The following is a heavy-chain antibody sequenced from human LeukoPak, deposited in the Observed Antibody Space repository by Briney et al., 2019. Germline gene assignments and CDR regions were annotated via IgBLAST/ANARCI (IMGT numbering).Heavy chain of an antibody. J-gene: IGHJ4*02. Sequence: GGSLRLSCAASGFTLHNYWISWVRQAPAKGLEWVAYIWQEGSEKFYVACVKGRFTISRDNDKSSLYLQMNSLRGEDTAVYFCARVGGSWELILWGQGTLVTVS. CDR2: IWQEGSEK. CDR1: GFTLHNYW. D-gene: IGHD2-15*01. V-gene: IGHV3-7*01. CDR3: ARVGGSWELIL.